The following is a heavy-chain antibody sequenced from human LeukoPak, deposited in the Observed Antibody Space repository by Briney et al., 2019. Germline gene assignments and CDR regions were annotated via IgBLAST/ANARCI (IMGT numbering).Heavy chain of an antibody. CDR1: GFTLSSYS. V-gene: IGHV3-48*01. CDR3: ARDQALSGSSGPYYFDY. CDR2: ISSSSSTI. D-gene: IGHD1-26*01. Sequence: GGSLRLSCAASGFTLSSYSMNWVRQAPGKGLEWVSYISSSSSTIYYADSVKGRFTISRDNAKNSLYLQMNSLRAEDTAVYYCARDQALSGSSGPYYFDYWGQGTLVTVSS. J-gene: IGHJ4*02.